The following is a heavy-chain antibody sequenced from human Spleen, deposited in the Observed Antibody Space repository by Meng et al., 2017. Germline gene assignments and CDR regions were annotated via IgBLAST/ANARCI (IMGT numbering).Heavy chain of an antibody. D-gene: IGHD6-19*01. Sequence: QPQLQESGPGLVKPSEALSLTCSVSGGSISTSGYYWGWIRQPPGKGLEWIGSSGHSGFTYYTPSLKSRVTVSIDTSKNQFFLKLTSVTAADTAVYYCVRSSGWVRTGFDPWGQGTLVTVSS. CDR1: GGSISTSGYY. CDR2: SGHSGFT. V-gene: IGHV4-39*01. J-gene: IGHJ5*02. CDR3: VRSSGWVRTGFDP.